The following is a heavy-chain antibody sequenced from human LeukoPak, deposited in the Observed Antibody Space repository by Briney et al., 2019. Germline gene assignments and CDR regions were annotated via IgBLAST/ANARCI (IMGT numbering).Heavy chain of an antibody. CDR2: IYYSGST. CDR1: GGSISSYY. Sequence: PSETLSLTCTVSGGSISSYYWSWIRQPPGKGLEWIGYIYYSGSTNYNPSLKSRVTISVDTSKNQFSLKLSSVTAADTAVYYCASVAPIWGYFDYWGQGTLVTVSS. J-gene: IGHJ4*02. CDR3: ASVAPIWGYFDY. V-gene: IGHV4-59*01. D-gene: IGHD2-2*02.